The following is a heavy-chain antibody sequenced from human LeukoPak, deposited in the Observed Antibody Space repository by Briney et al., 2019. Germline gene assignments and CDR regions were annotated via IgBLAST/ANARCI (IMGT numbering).Heavy chain of an antibody. CDR1: GGTFSSYA. D-gene: IGHD6-19*01. J-gene: IGHJ4*02. Sequence: ASVKVSCKASGGTFSSYAISWVRQAPGQGLEWMGGIIPIFGTANYAQKFQGRVTITTDESTSTAYMGLSSLRSEDTAVYYCAAQYSSGWYPLDYWGQGTLVTVSS. CDR2: IIPIFGTA. CDR3: AAQYSSGWYPLDY. V-gene: IGHV1-69*05.